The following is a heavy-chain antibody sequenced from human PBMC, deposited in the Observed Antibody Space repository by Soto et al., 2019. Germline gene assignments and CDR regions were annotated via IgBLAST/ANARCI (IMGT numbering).Heavy chain of an antibody. V-gene: IGHV3-7*01. D-gene: IGHD2-15*01. CDR1: GFTFSSYW. J-gene: IGHJ1*01. CDR2: IKQDGSEK. Sequence: GGSLRLSCAASGFTFSSYWMSWVRQAPGKGLEWVANIKQDGSEKYYVDSVKGRFTISRDNAKNSLYLQMNSLRAEDTAVYYCARAGYCSGGSCYNDASVFQHWGQGTLVTVSS. CDR3: ARAGYCSGGSCYNDASVFQH.